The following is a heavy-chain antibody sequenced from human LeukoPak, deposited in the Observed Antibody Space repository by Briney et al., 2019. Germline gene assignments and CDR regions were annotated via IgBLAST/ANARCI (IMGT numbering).Heavy chain of an antibody. V-gene: IGHV1-46*01. Sequence: GASVKVSCKASGYTFTSYYMHWVRQAPGQGLEWMGIINPSGGSTSYAQKFQGRVTMTRDTSSSTVYMELSSLRSEDTAVYYCARDYSFYGSGSYNSQCWFDPWGQGTLVTVSS. CDR1: GYTFTSYY. CDR3: ARDYSFYGSGSYNSQCWFDP. J-gene: IGHJ5*02. D-gene: IGHD3-10*01. CDR2: INPSGGST.